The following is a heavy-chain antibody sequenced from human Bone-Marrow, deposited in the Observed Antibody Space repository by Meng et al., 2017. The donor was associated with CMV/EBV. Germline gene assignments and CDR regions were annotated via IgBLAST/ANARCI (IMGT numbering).Heavy chain of an antibody. D-gene: IGHD5/OR15-5a*01. Sequence: GGSLRLSCAASAFTFSRNWMSWVRQAPGKGLEWVASIKQDESEKYYVDSVKGRFTISRDNAKNSLYLQMNSLRAEDTAVYYRARFKCYFDLWGRGTLVTVSS. V-gene: IGHV3-7*01. J-gene: IGHJ2*01. CDR2: IKQDESEK. CDR3: ARFKCYFDL. CDR1: AFTFSRNW.